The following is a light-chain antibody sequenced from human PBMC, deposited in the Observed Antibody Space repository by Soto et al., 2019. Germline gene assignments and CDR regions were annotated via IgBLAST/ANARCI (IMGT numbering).Light chain of an antibody. CDR1: GSNIGAGYD. Sequence: QSVLTQPPSMSGAPGQRVTISCTGSGSNIGAGYDVHWYQLVSGTAPRLLIYSNINRPSGVPDRFSGSRSGASASLAITGLQAEDEAHYYCQSFDNKPHVLFGGGTKLTVL. CDR2: SNI. J-gene: IGLJ3*02. CDR3: QSFDNKPHVL. V-gene: IGLV1-40*01.